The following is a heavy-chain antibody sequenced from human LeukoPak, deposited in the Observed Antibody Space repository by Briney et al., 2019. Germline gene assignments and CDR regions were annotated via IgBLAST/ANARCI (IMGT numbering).Heavy chain of an antibody. CDR1: GGSISSSSYY. CDR3: ARARKTGYSGYDFRRGSAYYFDY. Sequence: KTSETLSLTCTVSGGSISSSSYYWGWIRQPPGKGLEWIGEINHSGSTNYNPSLKSRVTISVDTSKNQFSLKLSSVTAADTAVYYCARARKTGYSGYDFRRGSAYYFDYWGQGTLVTVSS. CDR2: INHSGST. J-gene: IGHJ4*02. D-gene: IGHD5-12*01. V-gene: IGHV4-39*07.